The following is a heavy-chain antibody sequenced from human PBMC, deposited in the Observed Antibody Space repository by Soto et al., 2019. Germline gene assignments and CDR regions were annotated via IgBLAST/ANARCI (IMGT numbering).Heavy chain of an antibody. CDR2: MTYDGRNK. CDR1: GFTFRSYA. CDR3: AREAESFDF. V-gene: IGHV3-30*04. J-gene: IGHJ4*02. Sequence: GGSLRLSCAASGFTFRSYAMHWVRQAPGKGLEWVAVMTYDGRNKDYADSVKGRFTISRDNSKNTLFLQMNSLRTEDTAVYYCAREAESFDFWGQGTLVTVSS.